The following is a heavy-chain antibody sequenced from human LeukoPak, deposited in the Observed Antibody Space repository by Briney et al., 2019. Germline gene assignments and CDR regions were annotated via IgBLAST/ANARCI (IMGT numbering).Heavy chain of an antibody. V-gene: IGHV3-21*01. Sequence: PGGSLRLSCAASGFTFSSYSMNWVRQTPGKGLEWVSSISGSSSYIYYADSVKGRFTISRDNARKSLYLQMNSLGADDTAVYYCARGAQTVAAADNWFDPWGQGTLVTVSS. CDR1: GFTFSSYS. D-gene: IGHD6-13*01. CDR2: ISGSSSYI. CDR3: ARGAQTVAAADNWFDP. J-gene: IGHJ5*02.